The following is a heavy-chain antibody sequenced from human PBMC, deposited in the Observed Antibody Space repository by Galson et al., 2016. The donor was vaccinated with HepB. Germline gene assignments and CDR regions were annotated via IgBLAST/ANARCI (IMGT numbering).Heavy chain of an antibody. D-gene: IGHD3-3*01. CDR3: ATGGWSAHWAIDY. V-gene: IGHV1-69*13. CDR2: IIPIFGPA. CDR1: GGTFSSYA. Sequence: SVKVSCKASGGTFSSYAISWVRQAPGQGLEWMGGIIPIFGPANYAQKFQGRATITADESTSTAYMELSSLRSEDTAVYYCATGGWSAHWAIDYWGQGTLVTVSS. J-gene: IGHJ4*02.